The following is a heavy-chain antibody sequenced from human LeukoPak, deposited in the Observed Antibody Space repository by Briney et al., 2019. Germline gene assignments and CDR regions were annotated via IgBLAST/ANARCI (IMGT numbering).Heavy chain of an antibody. Sequence: GGSLRLSCTASGFTFSSSALTWVRQAPGKGLEWVSSICDSGGCTYYADSVKGRFTISRDNSKDTLYLQLNSLRAEDTALYYCAKLDLTDGNSHYWGQGTLVTVSS. V-gene: IGHV3-23*01. CDR3: AKLDLTDGNSHY. J-gene: IGHJ4*02. CDR2: ICDSGGCT. D-gene: IGHD4-23*01. CDR1: GFTFSSSA.